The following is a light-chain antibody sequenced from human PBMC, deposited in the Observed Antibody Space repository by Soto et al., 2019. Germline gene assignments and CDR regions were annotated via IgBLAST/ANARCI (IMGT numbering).Light chain of an antibody. Sequence: QSVLTQPRSVSGSPGQSVTISCTGTSSDVGGYNYVSWYQQHPGKAPKLMIYDVSKRPSGVPDRFSGSTSGNTASLTISGLQAEYEADYYCCSYAGSWVFGGGTKLTVL. CDR3: CSYAGSWV. CDR2: DVS. J-gene: IGLJ3*02. V-gene: IGLV2-11*01. CDR1: SSDVGGYNY.